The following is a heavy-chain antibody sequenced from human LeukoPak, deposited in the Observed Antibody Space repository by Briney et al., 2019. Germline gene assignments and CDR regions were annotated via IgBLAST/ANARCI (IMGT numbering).Heavy chain of an antibody. CDR3: ARGGSPRWLSFPPQAPYWFDP. J-gene: IGHJ5*02. CDR1: GYTFTSYY. Sequence: ASVKVSCKASGYTFTSYYMHWLRQAPGQGLEWMGIINPSGGSKSYAQKFQGRVTMSRDTSTSTVYMELSSLRSEDTAVYYCARGGSPRWLSFPPQAPYWFDPWGQGTLVTVSS. CDR2: INPSGGSK. D-gene: IGHD1-26*01. V-gene: IGHV1-46*01.